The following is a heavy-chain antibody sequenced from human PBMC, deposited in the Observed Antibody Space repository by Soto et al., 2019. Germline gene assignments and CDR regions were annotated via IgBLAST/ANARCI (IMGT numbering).Heavy chain of an antibody. Sequence: EVQLVESGGGLVKPGVSLRLSCAASGFTFSSYSMNWVRQAPGKGMEWVSSISSSSSYIYYADSVKGRFTISRDNAKNSLYLQMTSLRAEDTAVYYCARSGDSSGYYYSPWSYWGQGPLVTVSS. J-gene: IGHJ4*02. V-gene: IGHV3-21*01. CDR2: ISSSSSYI. D-gene: IGHD3-22*01. CDR1: GFTFSSYS. CDR3: ARSGDSSGYYYSPWSY.